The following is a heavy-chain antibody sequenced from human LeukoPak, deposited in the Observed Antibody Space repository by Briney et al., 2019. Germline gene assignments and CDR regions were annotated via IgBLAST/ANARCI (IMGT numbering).Heavy chain of an antibody. D-gene: IGHD3-10*01. CDR1: GYTFTSYD. Sequence: GASVKVSCKASGYTFTSYDINWVRQATGQGLEWMGWMNPNSGNTGYAQKFQGRVTMTRNTSISTAYMELSSLRSEDTAVYYCARDGRGSANYYYYYMDVWGKGTTVTISS. J-gene: IGHJ6*03. V-gene: IGHV1-8*02. CDR3: ARDGRGSANYYYYYMDV. CDR2: MNPNSGNT.